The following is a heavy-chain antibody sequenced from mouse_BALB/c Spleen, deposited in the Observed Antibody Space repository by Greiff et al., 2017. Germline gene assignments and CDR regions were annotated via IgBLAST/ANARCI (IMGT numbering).Heavy chain of an antibody. CDR2: INPSTGYT. D-gene: IGHD2-3*01. J-gene: IGHJ3*01. CDR1: GYTFTSYW. CDR3: ARVYDGTLGGFAY. V-gene: IGHV1-7*01. Sequence: VQLQQSGAELAKPGASVKMSCTASGYTFTSYWMHWVKQRPGQGLEWIGYINPSTGYTEYNQKFKDKATLTADKSSSTAYMQLSSLTSEDSAVYYCARVYDGTLGGFAYWGQGTLVTVSA.